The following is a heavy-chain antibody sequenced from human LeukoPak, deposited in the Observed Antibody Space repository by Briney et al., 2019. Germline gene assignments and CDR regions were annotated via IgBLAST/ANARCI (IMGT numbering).Heavy chain of an antibody. V-gene: IGHV3-15*07. J-gene: IGHJ4*02. CDR2: IKSKTDGGTA. Sequence: GGSLRLSCAASGFTFSNAWMNWVRQAPGKGLEWVGRIKSKTDGGTADYAAPVKGRFTISRDDSKNTLYLQMNSLKTEDTAVYYCTTDFWSGYYTGEKDYWGQGTLVTVSS. CDR1: GFTFSNAW. D-gene: IGHD3-3*01. CDR3: TTDFWSGYYTGEKDY.